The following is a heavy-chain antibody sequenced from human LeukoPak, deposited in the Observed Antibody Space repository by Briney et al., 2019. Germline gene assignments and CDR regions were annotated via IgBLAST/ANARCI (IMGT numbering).Heavy chain of an antibody. J-gene: IGHJ4*02. CDR1: GGSISSSNW. V-gene: IGHV4-4*02. CDR3: ARGRRWSSSYHRLDY. D-gene: IGHD6-6*01. Sequence: SGTLSLTCAVSGGSISSSNWWSWVRQPPGKGLEWVGEIYHSGSTNYNPSLKSRVTISVDKSKNQFSLKLSSVTAADTAVYYCARGRRWSSSYHRLDYWGQGTLVTVSS. CDR2: IYHSGST.